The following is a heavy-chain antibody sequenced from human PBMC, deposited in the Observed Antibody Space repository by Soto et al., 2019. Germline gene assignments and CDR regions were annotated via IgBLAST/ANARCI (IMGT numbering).Heavy chain of an antibody. J-gene: IGHJ6*02. CDR1: GYSFTDYH. Sequence: ASVKVSCKASGYSFTDYHIHWVRQAPGQGLEWLGRINPKSGGTSTAQKFQGWVTMTRDRSISTVYMELTRLRSDDTAVYFCARGHSADCSNGVCSFFYNHEMDVWGQGTTVTVSS. CDR3: ARGHSADCSNGVCSFFYNHEMDV. V-gene: IGHV1-2*04. D-gene: IGHD2-8*01. CDR2: INPKSGGT.